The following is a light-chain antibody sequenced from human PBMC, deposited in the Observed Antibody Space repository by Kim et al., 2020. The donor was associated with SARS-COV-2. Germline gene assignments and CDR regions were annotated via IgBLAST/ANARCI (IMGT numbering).Light chain of an antibody. CDR3: QVWDSSTWV. Sequence: GAMRRTDGITCGGKNMGRKIVHWYQPKPGQAPVLVIYSDSNRPSGIPERFSCHNSWNTATLTISRAQAGDEADYYCQVWDSSTWVFGGGTQLTVL. V-gene: IGLV3-9*01. CDR1: NMGRKI. CDR2: SDS. J-gene: IGLJ3*02.